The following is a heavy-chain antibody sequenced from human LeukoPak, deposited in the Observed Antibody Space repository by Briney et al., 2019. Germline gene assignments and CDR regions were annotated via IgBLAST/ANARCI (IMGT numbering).Heavy chain of an antibody. V-gene: IGHV3-30-3*01. J-gene: IGHJ4*02. CDR2: ISYDGSNK. CDR3: ARDLARSADY. Sequence: PGGSLRLSCAASGFTFSSYAMHWVRQAPGKGLEWVAVISYDGSNKYYADSVKGRFTISRDNSKNTLYLQMNSLRAEDTAVYYCARDLARSADYWGQGTLVTVSS. D-gene: IGHD3-10*01. CDR1: GFTFSSYA.